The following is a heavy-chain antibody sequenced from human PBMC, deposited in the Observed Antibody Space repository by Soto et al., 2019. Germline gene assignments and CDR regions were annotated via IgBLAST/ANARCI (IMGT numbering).Heavy chain of an antibody. Sequence: PSETLSLTCTVSGGSISSSSYYWGWIRQPPGKGLEWIGSIYYSGSTYYNPSLKSRVTISVDTSKNQFSLKLSSVTAADTAVYYCARVRFLEWLSYYYGMDVWGQGTTVTVSS. CDR1: GGSISSSSYY. V-gene: IGHV4-39*01. CDR2: IYYSGST. J-gene: IGHJ6*02. D-gene: IGHD3-3*01. CDR3: ARVRFLEWLSYYYGMDV.